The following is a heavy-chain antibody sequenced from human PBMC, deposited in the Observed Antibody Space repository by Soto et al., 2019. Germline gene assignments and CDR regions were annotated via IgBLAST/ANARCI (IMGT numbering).Heavy chain of an antibody. CDR1: GDSVSSNSAA. D-gene: IGHD6-13*01. CDR2: TYYRSKWYN. CDR3: ARELAAEPPPRQNKFDP. J-gene: IGHJ5*02. V-gene: IGHV6-1*01. Sequence: QSQTLSLTCAISGDSVSSNSAAWNWIRQSPSRGLEWLGRTYYRSKWYNDYAVSVKSRITINPDTSKNQFSLQLNSVTPEDTAVYYCARELAAEPPPRQNKFDPWGQGTLVTVSS.